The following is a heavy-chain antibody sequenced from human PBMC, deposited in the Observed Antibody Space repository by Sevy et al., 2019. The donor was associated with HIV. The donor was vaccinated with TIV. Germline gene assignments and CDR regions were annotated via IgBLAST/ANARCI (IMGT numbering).Heavy chain of an antibody. V-gene: IGHV3-30*18. Sequence: GGSLRLSCAASGFTFSSYAIHWVRQAPGKGLEWVAVISYDGNNKYYADSVQGRFTVSRDNSKNTVYVQMNSLRAEDTAVDYCAKDHSVWYEGGVLHHWGQGNLVHVSS. D-gene: IGHD2-8*01. CDR2: ISYDGNNK. CDR1: GFTFSSYA. CDR3: AKDHSVWYEGGVLHH. J-gene: IGHJ1*01.